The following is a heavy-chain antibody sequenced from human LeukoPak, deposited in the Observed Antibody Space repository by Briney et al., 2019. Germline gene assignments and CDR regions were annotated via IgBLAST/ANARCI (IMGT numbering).Heavy chain of an antibody. D-gene: IGHD3-10*01. CDR1: GGSISSYY. J-gene: IGHJ5*02. Sequence: SETLSLTCTVSGGSISSYYWGWIRQPPGKGLEWIGSIYYSGSTYYNPSLKSRVTISVDTSKNQFSLKLSSVTAADTAVYYCARDPYYYGSGSYYKGSWFDPWGQGTLVTVSS. CDR3: ARDPYYYGSGSYYKGSWFDP. CDR2: IYYSGST. V-gene: IGHV4-39*07.